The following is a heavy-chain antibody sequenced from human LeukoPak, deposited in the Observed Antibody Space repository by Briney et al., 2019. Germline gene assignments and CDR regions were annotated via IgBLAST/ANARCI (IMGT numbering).Heavy chain of an antibody. J-gene: IGHJ3*02. V-gene: IGHV4-59*01. CDR2: IDDSGNT. CDR3: ARSDYHNSGSHTVFDAFDI. CDR1: GGSISRYY. Sequence: SETLPLTCTVSGGSISRYYWSWIRRPPGKGLEWIGYIDDSGNTNYNPSLKSQVTISVDKSKNQFSLKLGFVTAADTAMYYCARSDYHNSGSHTVFDAFDIWGQGTRVTVSS. D-gene: IGHD3-10*01.